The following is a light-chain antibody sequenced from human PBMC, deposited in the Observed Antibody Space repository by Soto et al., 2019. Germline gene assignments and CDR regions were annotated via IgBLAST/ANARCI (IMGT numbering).Light chain of an antibody. CDR2: AAS. J-gene: IGKJ2*01. CDR1: QGISSY. V-gene: IGKV1-8*01. Sequence: AIRMTQSPSSFSASTGDRVTITCRASQGISSYLAWYKQKPGKAPKLLIYAASTLQSGVPSRFSGSGSGKDFTLTISCLQSEDFATYYCQQYYSYPPYTFGQGTKLEIK. CDR3: QQYYSYPPYT.